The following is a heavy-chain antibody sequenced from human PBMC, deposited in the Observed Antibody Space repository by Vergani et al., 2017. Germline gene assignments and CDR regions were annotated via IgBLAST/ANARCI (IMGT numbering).Heavy chain of an antibody. D-gene: IGHD3-16*02. CDR1: RFVFTEYG. V-gene: IGHV3-30*19. CDR3: ARAVGDVWGSYRSPRHYYGMDV. Sequence: QLVESGGGVVQPGRSLRLSCEAARFVFTEYGMHWVRQVPGKGLEWVALISSDGTKSDYADSVKGRFTISRDNAKNSLYLQMNSLRAEDTAVYYCARAVGDVWGSYRSPRHYYGMDVWGQGTTVTVSS. CDR2: ISSDGTKS. J-gene: IGHJ6*02.